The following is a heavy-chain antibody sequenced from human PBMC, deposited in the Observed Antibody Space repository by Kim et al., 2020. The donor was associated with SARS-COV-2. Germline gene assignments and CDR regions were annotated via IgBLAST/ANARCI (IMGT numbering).Heavy chain of an antibody. CDR2: IHYSGTT. CDR3: TRYAIGWPLDY. V-gene: IGHV4-39*01. Sequence: SETLSLTCTVSGGSVVTGVHYWGWIRQPPGKGLEWIGSIHYSGTTHYNPSLKSRVTISVDTSKNQFSLNLSSVTAADTAVYYCTRYAIGWPLDYWGQGTLVTVSS. CDR1: GGSVVTGVHY. J-gene: IGHJ4*02. D-gene: IGHD6-19*01.